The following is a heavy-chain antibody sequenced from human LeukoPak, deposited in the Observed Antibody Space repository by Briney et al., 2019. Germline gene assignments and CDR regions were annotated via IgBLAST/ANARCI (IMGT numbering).Heavy chain of an antibody. CDR3: ARARGHYDSSGYHDY. CDR2: AYHTGAT. J-gene: IGHJ4*02. V-gene: IGHV4-39*07. D-gene: IGHD3-22*01. CDR1: DVSISNNGRY. Sequence: SETLSLTCSVSDVSISNNGRYWAWIRQSPGKGLEWIGSAYHTGATNYNPSLESRVSMSVDTSKNQFSLRLTSATAADTAVYYCARARGHYDSSGYHDYWGQGTLVTVSS.